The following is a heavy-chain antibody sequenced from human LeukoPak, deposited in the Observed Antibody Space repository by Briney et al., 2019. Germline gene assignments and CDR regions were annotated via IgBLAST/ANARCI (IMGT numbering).Heavy chain of an antibody. CDR2: ISSSVSTI. CDR1: GFSISDYY. CDR3: ATSGVYYDILTGYYSRGWYFDL. V-gene: IGHV3-11*01. Sequence: GGSLRLSCAASGFSISDYYMSWIRQAPGKGLEWIAYISSSVSTIYYTDSVKGRFTISRDNANNSLYLQMDSLRAEDTAVYYCATSGVYYDILTGYYSRGWYFDLWGRGTLVTVSS. D-gene: IGHD3-9*01. J-gene: IGHJ2*01.